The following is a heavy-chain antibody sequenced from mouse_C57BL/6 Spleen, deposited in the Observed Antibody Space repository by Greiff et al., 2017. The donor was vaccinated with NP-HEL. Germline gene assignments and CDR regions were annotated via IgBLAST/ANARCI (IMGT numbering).Heavy chain of an antibody. Sequence: VQLQQSGAELARPGASVKLSCKASGYTFTSYGISWVKQRTGQGLEWIGEIYPRSGNTYYNEKFKGKATLTADKSSSTAYMELRSLTSEDSAVYFWSRSPLPNFPGYFDVWGTGTTVTVSS. CDR1: GYTFTSYG. J-gene: IGHJ1*03. CDR2: IYPRSGNT. CDR3: SRSPLPNFPGYFDV. V-gene: IGHV1-81*01.